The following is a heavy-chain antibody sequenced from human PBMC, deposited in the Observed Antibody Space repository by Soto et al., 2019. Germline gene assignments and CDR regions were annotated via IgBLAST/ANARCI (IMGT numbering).Heavy chain of an antibody. CDR3: ARVLGSSGWYELPGY. CDR1: GFTFSSYS. V-gene: IGHV3-21*01. Sequence: EVQLVESGGGLVKPGGSLRLSCAASGFTFSSYSMNWVRQAPGKGLEWVSSISSSSSYIYYADSVKGRFTISRDNAKNSLYLQMNSLRAEDTAVYYCARVLGSSGWYELPGYWGQGTLVTVSS. D-gene: IGHD6-19*01. CDR2: ISSSSSYI. J-gene: IGHJ4*02.